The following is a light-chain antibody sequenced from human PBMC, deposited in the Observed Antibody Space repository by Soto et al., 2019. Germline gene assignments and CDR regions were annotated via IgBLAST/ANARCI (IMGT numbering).Light chain of an antibody. J-gene: IGLJ3*02. V-gene: IGLV1-40*01. CDR3: QSYDSSLSDWL. CDR1: SSNIGAGYN. Sequence: QPVLTQPPSVSGAPGQRVTISCTGSSSNIGAGYNVHWYQQVPGTAPKLLIYGDSNRPSGVPDRFSGSKSGTSASLAITGLQAEDEADYYCQSYDSSLSDWLFGGGTKLTVL. CDR2: GDS.